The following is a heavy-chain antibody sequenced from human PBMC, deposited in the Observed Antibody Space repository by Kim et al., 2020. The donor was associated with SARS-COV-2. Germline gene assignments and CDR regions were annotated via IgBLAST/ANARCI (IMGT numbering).Heavy chain of an antibody. D-gene: IGHD3-10*01. Sequence: SETLSLTCTVSGYSISSGYYWAWVRPPPGKGLELIGSIRHSGSTYYSQSLKSRVTVSIDTSRNQFSLKLTSVTAADTAVYYCARDVSLGSGTYDGFDIWG. CDR1: GYSISSGYY. J-gene: IGHJ3*02. CDR2: IRHSGST. CDR3: ARDVSLGSGTYDGFDI. V-gene: IGHV4-38-2*02.